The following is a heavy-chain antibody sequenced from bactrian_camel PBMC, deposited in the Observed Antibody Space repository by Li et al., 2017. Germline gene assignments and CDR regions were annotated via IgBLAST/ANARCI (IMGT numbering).Heavy chain of an antibody. V-gene: IGHV3-2*01. CDR1: GPAYSFNC. D-gene: IGHD4*01. CDR2: IYTGSSPQYTGGGTS. J-gene: IGHJ4*01. Sequence: HVQLVESGGGSVQAGGSLRLSCAASGPAYSFNCMGWFRQAPGKGLEWVASIYTGSSPQYTGGGTSFYAGSVKGRFTIPRDNAKDTLWLQMNSLQPEDTAMYYCAAALGYYTGYCPFDVWGQGTQVTVS. CDR3: AAALGYYTGYCPFDV.